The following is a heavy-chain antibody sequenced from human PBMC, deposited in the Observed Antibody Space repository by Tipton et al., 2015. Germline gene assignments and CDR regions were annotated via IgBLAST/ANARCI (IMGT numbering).Heavy chain of an antibody. CDR3: ARRTRLNMIPMRGSIDV. Sequence: TLSLTCAVSGGSFSGYYWYWIRQPPGKGLEWIGEINHSGRIKYNPSLKSRVTISVDTSKGQFSLKLSSVTAADTAVYYCARRTRLNMIPMRGSIDVWGQGTTVTVSS. J-gene: IGHJ6*02. D-gene: IGHD3-22*01. CDR2: INHSGRI. CDR1: GGSFSGYY. V-gene: IGHV4-34*01.